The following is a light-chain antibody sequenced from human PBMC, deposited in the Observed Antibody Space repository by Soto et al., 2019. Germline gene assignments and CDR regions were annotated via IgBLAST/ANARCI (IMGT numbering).Light chain of an antibody. CDR1: QSITNNY. Sequence: ETVLTQSPGTLSLSPGERATLSCRASQSITNNYLAWYQQKPGQAPRLLIYGASSRVTGIPDRFSGSGSGKEFTLTIRRLVPEDFAVYYCQQYRSYPLTFGQGKRLELQ. V-gene: IGKV3-20*01. J-gene: IGKJ5*01. CDR3: QQYRSYPLT. CDR2: GAS.